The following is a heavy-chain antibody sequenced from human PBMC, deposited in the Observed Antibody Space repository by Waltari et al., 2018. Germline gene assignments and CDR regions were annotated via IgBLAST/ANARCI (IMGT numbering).Heavy chain of an antibody. Sequence: QVTLRASGPALVKPTQTLTLTCTFSGFSLSTSVMCVSWIREPPRTALEWLALIDWDDDKYYSTSLKTRLTISKDTSKNQVVLTMTNMDPVDTATYYCARSNPTNSGYDHGGEFDYWGQGTLVTVSS. CDR3: ARSNPTNSGYDHGGEFDY. CDR1: GFSLSTSVMC. CDR2: IDWDDDK. J-gene: IGHJ4*02. V-gene: IGHV2-70*01. D-gene: IGHD5-12*01.